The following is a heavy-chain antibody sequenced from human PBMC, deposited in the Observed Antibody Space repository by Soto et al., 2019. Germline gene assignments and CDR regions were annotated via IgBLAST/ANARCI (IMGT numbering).Heavy chain of an antibody. CDR3: AKFYYDFWSGYLYFQH. CDR1: GFTFSSYA. J-gene: IGHJ1*01. V-gene: IGHV3-23*01. Sequence: EVQLLESGGGLVQPGGSLRLSCAASGFTFSSYAMSWVRQAPGKGLEWVSGISGSGGSTYYADSVKGRFTISRDNSKNTLYLQMNSLRAEDTAVYYCAKFYYDFWSGYLYFQHWGQGTLVTVSS. CDR2: ISGSGGST. D-gene: IGHD3-3*01.